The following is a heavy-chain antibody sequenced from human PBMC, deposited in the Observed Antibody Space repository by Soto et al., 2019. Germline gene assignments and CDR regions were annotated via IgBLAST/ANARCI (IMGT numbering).Heavy chain of an antibody. Sequence: PGGSLRLSCAASGFSFSNAWMNWVRQAPGKGLEWVGRIKSRTDGGTALCAAPVTDRFTISRDDSKNTQYLQMNSLKTEDTAVYYCGTRAVDVWGQGTMVTVSS. CDR2: IKSRTDGGTA. CDR1: GFSFSNAW. CDR3: GTRAVDV. J-gene: IGHJ3*01. V-gene: IGHV3-15*07. D-gene: IGHD6-25*01.